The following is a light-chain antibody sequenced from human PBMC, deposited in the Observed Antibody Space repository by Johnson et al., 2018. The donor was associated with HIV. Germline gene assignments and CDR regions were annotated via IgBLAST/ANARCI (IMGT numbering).Light chain of an antibody. Sequence: QSVLTQPPSVSAAPGQKVTISCSGSSSNIGNNYISWYQQLPGTAPKLLIYDNNKRPSGIPDRFSGSQSGTSATLGITGLQTGDEADYYGGTWDSSQVVFGTGTKVTVL. CDR2: DNN. J-gene: IGLJ1*01. CDR1: SSNIGNNY. V-gene: IGLV1-51*01. CDR3: GTWDSSQVV.